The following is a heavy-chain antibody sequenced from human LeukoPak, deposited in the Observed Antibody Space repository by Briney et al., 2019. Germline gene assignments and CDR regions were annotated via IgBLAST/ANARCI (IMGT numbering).Heavy chain of an antibody. D-gene: IGHD4/OR15-4a*01. CDR1: DGSISGYS. CDR2: IYYSGDT. CDR3: VRGPYGASISKWFDS. V-gene: IGHV4-59*01. J-gene: IGHJ5*01. Sequence: SETVSLTCTVSDGSISGYSWSWIRQPPGKGLEWIGYIYYSGDTNYNPSLKNRVTLSVDTSRNQLSLQLSSVTTADTAVYYCVRGPYGASISKWFDSWGQGTLVIVSS.